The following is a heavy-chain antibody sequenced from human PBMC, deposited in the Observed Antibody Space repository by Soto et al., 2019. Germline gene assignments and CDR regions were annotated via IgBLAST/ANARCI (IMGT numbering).Heavy chain of an antibody. CDR1: GYTFTYRY. D-gene: IGHD3-3*01. CDR2: ITPFNGNT. J-gene: IGHJ4*02. V-gene: IGHV1-45*02. Sequence: SVKVSCKASGYTFTYRYLHWVRQAPGQALEWMGWITPFNGNTNYAQKFQDRDTITRDRSMSTAYMELSSLRSEDTAVYYCARAGVRGYYDFWSGYYAPIEFDYWGQGTLVTVSS. CDR3: ARAGVRGYYDFWSGYYAPIEFDY.